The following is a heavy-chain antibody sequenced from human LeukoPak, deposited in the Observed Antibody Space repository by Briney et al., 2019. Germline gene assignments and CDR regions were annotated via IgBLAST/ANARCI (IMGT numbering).Heavy chain of an antibody. CDR1: GYSFTSYW. V-gene: IGHV5-51*01. Sequence: GESLKISCKGSGYSFTSYWIGWVRQMPGEGLEWMGIIYPGDSDTRYSPSFQGQVTISADKSISTAYLQWSSLKASGTAMYYCARQSDSSGYYSLDYWGQGTLVTVSS. CDR2: IYPGDSDT. CDR3: ARQSDSSGYYSLDY. D-gene: IGHD3-22*01. J-gene: IGHJ4*02.